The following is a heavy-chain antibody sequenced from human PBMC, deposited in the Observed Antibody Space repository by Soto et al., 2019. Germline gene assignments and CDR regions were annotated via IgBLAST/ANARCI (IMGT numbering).Heavy chain of an antibody. J-gene: IGHJ6*02. D-gene: IGHD3-3*01. Sequence: QPGGSLRLSCAASGFTLRSYDMHWVRQATGKGLEWVSTISTTGDPYYPGSVKGRFIISRDTAKNSLYLQMNSLRAGDTAVYYCARGMTIFGLDYYYGMDVWGQGTTVTVSS. CDR1: GFTLRSYD. CDR3: ARGMTIFGLDYYYGMDV. V-gene: IGHV3-13*05. CDR2: ISTTGDP.